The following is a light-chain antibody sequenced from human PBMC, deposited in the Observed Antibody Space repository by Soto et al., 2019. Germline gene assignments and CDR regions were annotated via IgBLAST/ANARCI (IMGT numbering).Light chain of an antibody. CDR2: TAS. Sequence: DIQLTQSPSFLSASVGDRVTITCRASQAISSYLSWFQQKPGNAPKLLIHTASTLQSGVPSRFSGSGSGTEFTLTISSVQPEDFATYSCQQLNSFPVTFGQGTRLDLK. CDR3: QQLNSFPVT. V-gene: IGKV1-9*01. J-gene: IGKJ5*01. CDR1: QAISSY.